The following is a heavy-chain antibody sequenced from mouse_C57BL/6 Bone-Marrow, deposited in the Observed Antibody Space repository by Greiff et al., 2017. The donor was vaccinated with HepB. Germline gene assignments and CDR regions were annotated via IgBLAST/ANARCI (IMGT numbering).Heavy chain of an antibody. CDR2: ISYDGSN. Sequence: EVKLQESGPGLVKPSQSLSLTCSVTGYSITSGYYWNWIRQFPGNKLEWMGYISYDGSNNYNPSLKNRISITRDPSKNQFFLKLNSVTTEDTATYYCARDYYGSSYGFAYWGQGTLVTVSA. CDR1: GYSITSGYY. CDR3: ARDYYGSSYGFAY. D-gene: IGHD1-1*01. J-gene: IGHJ3*01. V-gene: IGHV3-6*01.